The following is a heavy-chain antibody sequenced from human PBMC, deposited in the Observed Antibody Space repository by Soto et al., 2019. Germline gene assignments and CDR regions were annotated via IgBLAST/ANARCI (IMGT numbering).Heavy chain of an antibody. CDR3: ARAYHLVPKF. J-gene: IGHJ4*02. CDR2: MNPDSGNS. D-gene: IGHD2-15*01. V-gene: IGHV1-8*01. Sequence: QVHLVQSGAEVRKPGASVRVSCKTSGYTFTHFDIHWVRQATGQGLEWVGWMNPDSGNSGFTQRFQGRVSMTRNASMSTAYMEIHSLTSVDTAIYYCARAYHLVPKFWGQGTMVTVSS. CDR1: GYTFTHFD.